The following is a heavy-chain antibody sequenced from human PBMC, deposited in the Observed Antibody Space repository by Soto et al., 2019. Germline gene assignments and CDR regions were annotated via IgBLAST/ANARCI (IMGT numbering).Heavy chain of an antibody. J-gene: IGHJ5*02. V-gene: IGHV3-48*02. Sequence: EVQLVESGGGWVQPGGSLRLSCAASGFTFSSYSMNWVRQAPGKGLEWVSYISSSSSTIYYEDSVKGRFTISRDNAKNALYVKMNSLRDEDTAVYSCAREGILNWFDPWGQRTLVTVSS. CDR1: GFTFSSYS. CDR3: AREGILNWFDP. CDR2: ISSSSSTI. D-gene: IGHD3-10*01.